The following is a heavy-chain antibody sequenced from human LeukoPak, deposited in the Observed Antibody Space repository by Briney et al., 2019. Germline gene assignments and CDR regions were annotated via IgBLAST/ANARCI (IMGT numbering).Heavy chain of an antibody. CDR2: IRSKGYGGTT. V-gene: IGHV3-49*03. J-gene: IGHJ4*02. Sequence: GGSLRLSCTTSGFTFGDYTMSWFRQAPGKGLEWVGFIRSKGYGGTTEDAASVKGRFTISRDDSKSIAYLQMNSLKTEDTAVYYCIRGGANSPFDYWGQGTLVTVSS. CDR1: GFTFGDYT. D-gene: IGHD3-16*01. CDR3: IRGGANSPFDY.